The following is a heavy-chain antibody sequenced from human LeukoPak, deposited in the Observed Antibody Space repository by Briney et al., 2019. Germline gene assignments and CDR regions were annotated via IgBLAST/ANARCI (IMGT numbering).Heavy chain of an antibody. D-gene: IGHD6-19*01. CDR1: GFTFSAHW. J-gene: IGHJ4*02. CDR3: ATLPWRAVAD. V-gene: IGHV3-7*01. Sequence: GGSLRLSCAASGFTFSAHWMNWVRQAPGKGLERVAIIKEDGSEKNYVDSVKGRFIISRDNAKQSLYLQMNSLRVEDTAIYYCATLPWRAVADWGQGTLVTVSS. CDR2: IKEDGSEK.